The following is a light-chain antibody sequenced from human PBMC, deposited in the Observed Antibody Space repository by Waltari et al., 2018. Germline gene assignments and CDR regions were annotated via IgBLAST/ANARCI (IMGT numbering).Light chain of an antibody. V-gene: IGKV3-20*01. Sequence: EIVLTQSPGTLSLSPRERATLSCRASQSVSSSYLAWYQQNPGQAPRLLIYGASSRATGIPDRFSGSGSGTDFTLTISRLEPEDFAVYYCQQYGSSPRTFGQGTKVEIK. CDR1: QSVSSSY. CDR2: GAS. J-gene: IGKJ1*01. CDR3: QQYGSSPRT.